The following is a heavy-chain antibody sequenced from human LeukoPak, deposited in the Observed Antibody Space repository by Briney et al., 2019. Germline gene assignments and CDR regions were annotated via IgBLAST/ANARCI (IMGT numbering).Heavy chain of an antibody. Sequence: GGSLRLSCAPSGITFSNSALNWVRQVPGQGLEWVATITKNGDKTYYADSVKGLFIISRDNFRDTLQMNSLRAEDTAVYHCVKSAGKDGYRDVFDIWGQGTVVTVSS. CDR2: ITKNGDKT. CDR1: GITFSNSA. CDR3: VKSAGKDGYRDVFDI. V-gene: IGHV3-23*01. D-gene: IGHD5-24*01. J-gene: IGHJ3*02.